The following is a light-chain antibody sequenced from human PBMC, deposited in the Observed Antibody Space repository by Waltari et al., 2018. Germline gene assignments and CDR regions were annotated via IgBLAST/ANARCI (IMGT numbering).Light chain of an antibody. CDR3: QQSYSTPH. Sequence: IQMLQSPSSLSASVGDRLTITFRASQSISSYLNWYQQRPGKAPKLLIYAASSLQSGVPSRFSGRGSGTDFTLTISSLQPEDFATYYCQQSYSTPHFGPGTKVDIK. J-gene: IGKJ3*01. CDR1: QSISSY. CDR2: AAS. V-gene: IGKV1-39*01.